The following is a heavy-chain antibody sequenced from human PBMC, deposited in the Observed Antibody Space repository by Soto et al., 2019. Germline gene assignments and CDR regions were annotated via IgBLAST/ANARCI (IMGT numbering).Heavy chain of an antibody. CDR3: ARDLGQGVRDRSFVDFYMDV. CDR1: GFTFSSYG. CDR2: LWFDGDDK. Sequence: GGSLRLSCAASGFTFSSYGMHWVRQAPGKGLEWVAVLWFDGDDKYYADSVKGRFTISRDNFKNTLYLQMNSLRAEDTAVYYCARDLGQGVRDRSFVDFYMDVWGKGTTVTVSS. V-gene: IGHV3-33*01. D-gene: IGHD3-10*01. J-gene: IGHJ6*03.